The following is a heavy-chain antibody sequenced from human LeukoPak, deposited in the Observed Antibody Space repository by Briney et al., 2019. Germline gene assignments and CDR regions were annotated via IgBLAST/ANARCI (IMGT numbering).Heavy chain of an antibody. CDR1: GFTFSSYA. Sequence: PGGSLRLSCAASGFTFSSYAMGWVRQAPGKGLEWVSAISGSGGSTYYADSVKGRFTISRDNSKNTLYLQMNSLRAEDTAVYYCAKNSPDSSGYYSTYYFDYWGQGTLVTVSS. J-gene: IGHJ4*02. V-gene: IGHV3-23*01. CDR3: AKNSPDSSGYYSTYYFDY. D-gene: IGHD3-22*01. CDR2: ISGSGGST.